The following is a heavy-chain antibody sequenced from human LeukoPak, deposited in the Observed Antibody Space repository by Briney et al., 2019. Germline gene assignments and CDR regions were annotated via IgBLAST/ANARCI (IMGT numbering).Heavy chain of an antibody. D-gene: IGHD3-22*01. CDR2: IYYSGTT. CDR1: GFSTNSYY. V-gene: IGHV4-59*01. Sequence: SETLSFTCTVSGFSTNSYYWGWIRQPPGQGPECIGYIYYSGTTNYNPSLKSLITISVATSRNPFSLKLRPVTAADTALYYCARLFNYYNNGGYPLSLDYFDFWGQGTLITV. CDR3: ARLFNYYNNGGYPLSLDYFDF. J-gene: IGHJ4*02.